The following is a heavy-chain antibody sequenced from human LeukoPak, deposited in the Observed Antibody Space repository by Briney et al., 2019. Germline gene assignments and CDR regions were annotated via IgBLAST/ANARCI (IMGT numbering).Heavy chain of an antibody. CDR1: GGSIGSSSYY. J-gene: IGHJ4*02. D-gene: IGHD5-18*01. CDR2: IFRTGST. V-gene: IGHV4-39*02. CDR3: AKVEIQLWLQYYFDY. Sequence: PSETLSLTCSVSGGSIGSSSYYWGWIRQPPGKGLEWIGSIFRTGSTYYSASLKSRVSISVDTSKNHIALKVTSVTAADTAVYYCAKVEIQLWLQYYFDYWGQGTLVTVSS.